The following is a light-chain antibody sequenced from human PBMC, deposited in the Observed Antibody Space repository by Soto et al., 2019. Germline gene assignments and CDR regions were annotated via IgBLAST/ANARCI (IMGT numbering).Light chain of an antibody. Sequence: QSVLTQPPSASWTPGQRVTISCSGSSSNIGNFYVYWYQQLPGTAPKVLIYKNNQRPLGVPDRFSGSKSGTSASLAISGLRSEDEAEYYCAAWDDSLSGPGVFGGGTQLTVL. J-gene: IGLJ7*01. CDR2: KNN. CDR1: SSNIGNFY. CDR3: AAWDDSLSGPGV. V-gene: IGLV1-47*01.